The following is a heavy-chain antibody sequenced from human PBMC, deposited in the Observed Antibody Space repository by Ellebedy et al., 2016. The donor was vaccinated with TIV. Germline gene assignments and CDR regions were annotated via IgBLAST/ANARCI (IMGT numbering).Heavy chain of an antibody. J-gene: IGHJ6*02. CDR2: INWDGHST. V-gene: IGHV3-43*01. Sequence: GESLKISCAASGFTFDDYTMHWVRQAPGKGPEWVALINWDGHSTYYADSVKGRFTISRDNAKNSLYLQMNSLRDEDTAVYYCARDEGSDSPLYYYGMDVWGQGTTVTVSS. D-gene: IGHD3-10*01. CDR1: GFTFDDYT. CDR3: ARDEGSDSPLYYYGMDV.